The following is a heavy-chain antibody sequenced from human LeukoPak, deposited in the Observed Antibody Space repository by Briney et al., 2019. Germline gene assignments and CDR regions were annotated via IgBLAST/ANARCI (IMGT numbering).Heavy chain of an antibody. CDR1: GGSFSGYY. J-gene: IGHJ4*02. V-gene: IGHV4-34*01. CDR2: INHSGST. D-gene: IGHD2-15*01. CDR3: ARSRYCSGGSCYFARSRFDY. Sequence: SETLSLTCAVYGGSFSGYYWSWIRQPPGKGLEWIGEINHSGSTNYNPSLKSRVTISVDTSKNQFSLKLSSVTAADTAVYYCARSRYCSGGSCYFARSRFDYWGQGTLVTVSS.